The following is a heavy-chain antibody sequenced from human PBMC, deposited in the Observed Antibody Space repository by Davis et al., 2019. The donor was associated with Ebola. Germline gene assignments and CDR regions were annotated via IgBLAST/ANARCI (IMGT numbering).Heavy chain of an antibody. CDR2: ISSSGGST. J-gene: IGHJ3*02. V-gene: IGHV3-23*01. CDR1: GFTFRSYA. D-gene: IGHD2-2*01. Sequence: GESLKISCAASGFTFRSYAMSWVRQAPGKGLEWVSAISSSGGSTYYADSVKGRFTISRDNAKNSLYLQMNSLRAEDTAIYYCAVPNTTTKKHAFDMWGQGTMVTVST. CDR3: AVPNTTTKKHAFDM.